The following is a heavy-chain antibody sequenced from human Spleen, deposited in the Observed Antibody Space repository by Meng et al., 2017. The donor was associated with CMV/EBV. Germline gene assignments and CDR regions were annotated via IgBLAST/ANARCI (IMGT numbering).Heavy chain of an antibody. Sequence: CAVSGGSISSTNWWSCVRQPPGKGLEWIGEVYYSGSTNYNPSLKSRVTILLDKSKNQFSLKLNSVTAADTAVYYCARAASGQDYFDYWGQGTLVTVSS. D-gene: IGHD6-25*01. CDR3: ARAASGQDYFDY. V-gene: IGHV4-4*02. CDR2: VYYSGST. CDR1: GGSISSTNW. J-gene: IGHJ4*02.